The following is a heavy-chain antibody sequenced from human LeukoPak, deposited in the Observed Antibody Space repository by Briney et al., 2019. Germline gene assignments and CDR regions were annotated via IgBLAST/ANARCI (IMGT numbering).Heavy chain of an antibody. J-gene: IGHJ4*02. CDR1: GFTFTDDY. D-gene: IGHD5-12*01. CDR2: ISTSSYTI. Sequence: GGSLRLSCVASGFTFTDDYMTWIRQAPGKGLEWISYISTSSYTIYYADSVKGRFTISRDNAKNSLYLQMNSLRVEDTAVYYCARDRRSQHSAYDWGHLDYWGQGTLVTVSS. CDR3: ARDRRSQHSAYDWGHLDY. V-gene: IGHV3-11*01.